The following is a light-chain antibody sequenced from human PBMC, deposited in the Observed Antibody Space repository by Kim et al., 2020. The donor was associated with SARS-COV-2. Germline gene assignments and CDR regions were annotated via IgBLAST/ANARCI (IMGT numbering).Light chain of an antibody. CDR1: QSISSW. V-gene: IGKV1-5*03. CDR3: QQYNSYSTWT. Sequence: SVGHRVTITCRASQSISSWLAWYQQKPGKAPKLLIYKASSLESGVPSRFSGSGSGTEFTLTISSLQPDDFATYYCQQYNSYSTWTFGQGTKVDIK. CDR2: KAS. J-gene: IGKJ1*01.